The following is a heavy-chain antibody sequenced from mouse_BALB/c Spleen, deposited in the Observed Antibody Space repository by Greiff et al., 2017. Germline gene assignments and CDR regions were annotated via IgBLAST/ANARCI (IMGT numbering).Heavy chain of an antibody. J-gene: IGHJ2*01. V-gene: IGHV7-3*02. CDR1: GFTFTDYY. Sequence: EVKLMESGGGLVQPGGSLRLSCATSGFTFTDYYMSWVRQPPGKALEWLGFIRNKANGYTTEYSASVKGRFTISRDNSQSILYLQMNTLRAEDSATYYCARDPAYYGNFFDYWGQGTTLTVSS. CDR2: IRNKANGYTT. CDR3: ARDPAYYGNFFDY. D-gene: IGHD2-10*01.